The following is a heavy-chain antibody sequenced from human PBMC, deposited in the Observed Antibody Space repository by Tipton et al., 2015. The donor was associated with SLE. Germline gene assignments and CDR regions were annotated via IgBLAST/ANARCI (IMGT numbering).Heavy chain of an antibody. CDR3: ARDKPGVFGVVPPFDY. CDR2: IYYSGST. V-gene: IGHV4-39*07. Sequence: TLSLTCTVSGGSISSYYWGWIRQPPGKGLEWIGSIYYSGSTYYNPTLKRRFTISVDTSKNQFSLKLSSVTAADTAVYYCARDKPGVFGVVPPFDYWGQGTLVTVSS. D-gene: IGHD3-3*01. J-gene: IGHJ4*02. CDR1: GGSISSYY.